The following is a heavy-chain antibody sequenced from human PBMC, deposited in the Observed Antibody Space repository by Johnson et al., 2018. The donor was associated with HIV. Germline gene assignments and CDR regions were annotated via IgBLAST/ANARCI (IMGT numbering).Heavy chain of an antibody. CDR2: INQDGSEK. D-gene: IGHD6-13*01. V-gene: IGHV3-7*01. CDR3: AKCIWGSSLIDAFDI. J-gene: IGHJ3*02. CDR1: GFTFSNFW. Sequence: VQLMESGGGLIQPGGSLRLACAASGFTFSNFWMTWVRQAPGKGLEWVANINQDGSEKYYVDSVKGRFTISRDNSKNTLHLQMNSLRAEDTAVYYCAKCIWGSSLIDAFDIWGQGRMVTVSS.